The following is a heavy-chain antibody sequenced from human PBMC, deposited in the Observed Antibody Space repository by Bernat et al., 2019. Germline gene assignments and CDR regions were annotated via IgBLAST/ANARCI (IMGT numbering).Heavy chain of an antibody. CDR1: GFTLSDHY. CDR2: TRDKAKCYTT. D-gene: IGHD2-21*02. CDR3: ARLPTSVVVTAD. Sequence: EVQLVESGGGLVQPGGSLRLSCAGSGFTLSDHYMDWIRQAPGKGLAWVGLTRDKAKCYTTEYAASVKGRFTISREDSGNSLYLQMNSLKSEDTAVYYCARLPTSVVVTADWGQGTLVIVSS. V-gene: IGHV3-72*01. J-gene: IGHJ4*02.